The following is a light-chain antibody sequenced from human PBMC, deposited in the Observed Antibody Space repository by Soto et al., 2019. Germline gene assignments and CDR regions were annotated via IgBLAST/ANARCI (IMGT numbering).Light chain of an antibody. J-gene: IGKJ4*01. CDR2: DTS. V-gene: IGKV3-11*01. Sequence: EIVLTQSPATLSLSPGERATLSCRASQSVDTYLTWYQLKPGQAPRLLIYDTSNRATGIPARFSGSGSGTDFTLTISSLESEDFAVYYCQQRGSSLTFVGGTKVEIK. CDR1: QSVDTY. CDR3: QQRGSSLT.